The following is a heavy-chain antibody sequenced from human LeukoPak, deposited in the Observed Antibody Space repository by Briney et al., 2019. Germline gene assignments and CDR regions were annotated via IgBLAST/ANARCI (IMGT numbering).Heavy chain of an antibody. D-gene: IGHD2-2*01. CDR2: IYNTWST. V-gene: IGHV4-39*01. CDR1: GGSIGSGRYY. CDR3: ARNITSVIPAGYFDY. Sequence: PSETLSLTCSVSGGSIGSGRYYWAWIRQPPGKGLEWIGSIYNTWSTSYNPSLKSRVTMSVNTSKNQFSQRLSSVTAADTAVYYCARNITSVIPAGYFDYWGQGTLVTVSS. J-gene: IGHJ4*02.